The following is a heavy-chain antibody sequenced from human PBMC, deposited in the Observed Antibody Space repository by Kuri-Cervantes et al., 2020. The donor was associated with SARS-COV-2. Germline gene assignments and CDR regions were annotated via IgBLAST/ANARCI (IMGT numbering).Heavy chain of an antibody. CDR1: GFTFSSYE. CDR3: AREHCSSTSCYGLDY. Sequence: GGSLRLSCAASGFTFSSYEMNWVRQAPGKGLEWVSSISSSSSYIYYADSVKGRFTISRDNVKNSLYLQMNSLRAEDTAVYYCAREHCSSTSCYGLDYWGQGTLVTVSS. J-gene: IGHJ4*02. V-gene: IGHV3-21*01. CDR2: ISSSSSYI. D-gene: IGHD2-2*01.